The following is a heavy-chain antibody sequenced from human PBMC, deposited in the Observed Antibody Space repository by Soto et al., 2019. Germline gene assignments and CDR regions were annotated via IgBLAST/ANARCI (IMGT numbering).Heavy chain of an antibody. J-gene: IGHJ3*02. V-gene: IGHV1-18*01. D-gene: IGHD3-10*01. CDR3: AREDDTMVRGVIYAFDI. Sequence: ASVKVSCKASGYTFTSYGISWVRQAPGQGLEWMGWISAYNGNTNYAQKLQGRVTMTTDTSTSTAYMELRSLRSDDTAVYYCAREDDTMVRGVIYAFDIWGQGTMVTVS. CDR2: ISAYNGNT. CDR1: GYTFTSYG.